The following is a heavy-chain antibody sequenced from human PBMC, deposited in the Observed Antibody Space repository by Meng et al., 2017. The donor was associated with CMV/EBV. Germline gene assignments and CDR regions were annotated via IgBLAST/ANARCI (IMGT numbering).Heavy chain of an antibody. CDR3: AKPIVVVPAAIESGFDY. V-gene: IGHV1-18*01. CDR2: ISAYNGNT. J-gene: IGHJ4*02. CDR1: GYTFTSYG. Sequence: GESLKISCKASGYTFTSYGISWVRQAPGQGLEWMGWISAYNGNTNYAQKLQGRVTMTTDTSTSTAYMELRSLRSDDTAVYYCAKPIVVVPAAIESGFDYWGQGTLVTVSS. D-gene: IGHD2-2*01.